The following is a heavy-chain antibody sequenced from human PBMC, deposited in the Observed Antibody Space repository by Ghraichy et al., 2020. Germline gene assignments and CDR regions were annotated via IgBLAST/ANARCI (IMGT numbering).Heavy chain of an antibody. Sequence: GSLRLSCAASGFTFSSYAMSWVRQAPGKGLEWVSAISGSGGSTYYADSVKGRFTISRDNSKNTLYLQMNSLRAEDTAVYYCAKDPSDSSGYPTDYWGQGTLVTVSS. CDR3: AKDPSDSSGYPTDY. J-gene: IGHJ4*02. D-gene: IGHD3-22*01. V-gene: IGHV3-23*01. CDR1: GFTFSSYA. CDR2: ISGSGGST.